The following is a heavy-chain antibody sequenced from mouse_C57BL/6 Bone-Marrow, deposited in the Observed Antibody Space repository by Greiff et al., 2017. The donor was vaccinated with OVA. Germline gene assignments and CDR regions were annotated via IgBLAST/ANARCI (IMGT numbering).Heavy chain of an antibody. CDR3: ARIGGDYDTAWFSY. Sequence: VQLVESGPELVKPGASVKISCKASGYAFSSSWMNWVKQRPGKGLEWIGRIYPGDGDTNYNGKFKGKATLTADKSSSTAYMQLSSLTSEDSAVYFCARIGGDYDTAWFSYWGQGTLVTVSA. D-gene: IGHD2-4*01. CDR1: GYAFSSSW. V-gene: IGHV1-82*01. J-gene: IGHJ3*01. CDR2: IYPGDGDT.